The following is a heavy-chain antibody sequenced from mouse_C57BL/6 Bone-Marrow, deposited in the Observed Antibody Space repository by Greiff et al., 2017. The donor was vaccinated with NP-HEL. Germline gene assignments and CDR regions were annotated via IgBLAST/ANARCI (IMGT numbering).Heavy chain of an antibody. CDR2: IYPGNSDT. D-gene: IGHD1-1*01. CDR1: GYTFTSYW. Sequence: DVHLVESGTVLARPGASVKMSCKTSGYTFTSYWMHWVKQRPGQGLEWIGAIYPGNSDTSYNQKFKGKAKLTAVTSASTAYMELSSLTNEDSAVYYCTRSSPFITTVVATDYWGQGTTLTVSS. J-gene: IGHJ2*01. V-gene: IGHV1-5*01. CDR3: TRSSPFITTVVATDY.